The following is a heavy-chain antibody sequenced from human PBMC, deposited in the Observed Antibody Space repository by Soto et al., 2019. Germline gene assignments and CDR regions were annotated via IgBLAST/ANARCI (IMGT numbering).Heavy chain of an antibody. D-gene: IGHD3-3*01. Sequence: GESLKISCAASGFTFSSYSMNWVRQAPGKGLEWVSSISSSSSYIYYADSVKGRFTISRDNAKNSLYLQMNSLRAEDTAVYYCARARPDYYDFWSGYYNAPQPGPENDYWGQGTLVTVSS. J-gene: IGHJ4*02. CDR2: ISSSSSYI. CDR3: ARARPDYYDFWSGYYNAPQPGPENDY. V-gene: IGHV3-21*01. CDR1: GFTFSSYS.